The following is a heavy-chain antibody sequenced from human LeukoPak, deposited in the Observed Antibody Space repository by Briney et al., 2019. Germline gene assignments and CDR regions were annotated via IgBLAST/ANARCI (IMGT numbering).Heavy chain of an antibody. D-gene: IGHD5-24*01. CDR2: IKEDGTET. CDR1: GFTFSTYS. Sequence: GGSLRLSCAASGFTFSTYSMSWVRLAPGKGLEWVANIKEDGTETYYVDSVKGRFTISRDNAKNSLYLQMNSLRVEDTAVYYCAKEGRSLQTYWGQGTLVTVSS. CDR3: AKEGRSLQTY. J-gene: IGHJ4*02. V-gene: IGHV3-7*03.